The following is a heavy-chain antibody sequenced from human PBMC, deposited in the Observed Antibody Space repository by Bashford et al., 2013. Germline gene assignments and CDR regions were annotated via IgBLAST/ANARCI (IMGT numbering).Heavy chain of an antibody. CDR3: ARLGASGSPYYDYYGADV. CDR2: INHNGNS. J-gene: IGHJ6*02. CDR1: GSVRGYY. V-gene: IGHV4-34*01. Sequence: SETLSLTCAVYGSVRGYYWSWLRQPPGKGLEWIGEINHNGNSYYNPSLKSRITISVDTSKREVYLNLSSVIAADTAVYYCARLGASGSPYYDYYGADVWGQGTAVTVSS. D-gene: IGHD3-10*01.